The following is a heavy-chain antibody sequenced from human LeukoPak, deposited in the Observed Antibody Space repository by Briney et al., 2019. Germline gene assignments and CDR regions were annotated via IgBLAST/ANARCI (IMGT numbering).Heavy chain of an antibody. CDR2: INPSGGST. CDR3: AMFGGLQFDY. CDR1: GYTFTSYY. D-gene: IGHD3-10*02. V-gene: IGHV1-46*01. Sequence: ASVKVSCKASGYTFTSYYMHWVRQAPGQGLEWMGIINPSGGSTSYAQKFQGRVTMTRDTSTSTVYMELSSLGSEDTAVYYCAMFGGLQFDYWGQGTLVTVSS. J-gene: IGHJ4*02.